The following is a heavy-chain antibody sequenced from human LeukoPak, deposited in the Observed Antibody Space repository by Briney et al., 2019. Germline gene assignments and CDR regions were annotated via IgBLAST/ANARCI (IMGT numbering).Heavy chain of an antibody. J-gene: IGHJ4*02. Sequence: GASVKVSCKASGYTFTSYAISWVRQAPGQGLEWMGGIIPIFGTANYAQKFQGRVTITADESTSTAYMELSSLRSEDTAVYYCARAAEYSNYYYWGQGTLVTVSS. V-gene: IGHV1-69*13. D-gene: IGHD4-11*01. CDR2: IIPIFGTA. CDR1: GYTFTSYA. CDR3: ARAAEYSNYYY.